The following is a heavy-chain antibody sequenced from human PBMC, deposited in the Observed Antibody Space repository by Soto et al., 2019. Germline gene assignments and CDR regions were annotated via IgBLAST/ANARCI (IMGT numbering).Heavy chain of an antibody. V-gene: IGHV3-30-3*01. CDR1: GFTFSSYA. J-gene: IGHJ6*02. CDR3: ARSAARGVDYYGMDV. Sequence: PGGSLRLSCAASGFTFSSYAMHWVRQAPGKGLEWVAVISYDGSNKYYADSVKGRFTISRDNSKNTLYLQMDSLRAEDTAVYYCARSAARGVDYYGMDVWGQGTTVTVSS. D-gene: IGHD3-10*01. CDR2: ISYDGSNK.